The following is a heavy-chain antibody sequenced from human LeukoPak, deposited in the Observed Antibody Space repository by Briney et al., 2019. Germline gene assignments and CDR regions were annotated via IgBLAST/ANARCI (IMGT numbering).Heavy chain of an antibody. J-gene: IGHJ4*02. CDR2: INPNSGGT. D-gene: IGHD6-19*01. CDR3: ARDSHASGWYNY. Sequence: ASVKVSCKASGYTFTGYYMHWVRQAPGQGLEWMGWINPNSGGTNYAQKFQGRVTMTRDTSISAAYMELGRLRSDDTAVYYCARDSHASGWYNYWGQGTLVTVSS. V-gene: IGHV1-2*02. CDR1: GYTFTGYY.